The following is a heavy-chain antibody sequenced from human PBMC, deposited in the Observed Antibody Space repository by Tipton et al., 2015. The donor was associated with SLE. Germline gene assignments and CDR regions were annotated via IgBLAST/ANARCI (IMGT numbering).Heavy chain of an antibody. V-gene: IGHV4-34*01. J-gene: IGHJ6*02. D-gene: IGHD2-15*01. CDR3: ASGGGYCSGGSCFPYGMDV. Sequence: TLSLTCTVSGGSISSYYWSWIRQPPGKGLEWIGEINHSGSTNYNPSLKSRVTISVDTSKNQFSLKLSSVTAADTAAYYCASGGGYCSGGSCFPYGMDVWGQGTTVTVSS. CDR2: INHSGST. CDR1: GGSISSYY.